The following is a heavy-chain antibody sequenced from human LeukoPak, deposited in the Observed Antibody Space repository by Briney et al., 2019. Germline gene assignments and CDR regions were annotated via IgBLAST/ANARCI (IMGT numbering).Heavy chain of an antibody. CDR3: ARDPYDTNAYGAFDI. CDR1: GFTFDNYA. V-gene: IGHV3-9*03. Sequence: PGGSLRLSCAASGFTFDNYAMHWVRQAPMKGLEWVASINWRSDEIGYADSVKGRFTISRDNAKNSLFLQMNNLRAEDMAVYYCARDPYDTNAYGAFDIWGQGTMVTVSS. CDR2: INWRSDEI. D-gene: IGHD3-16*01. J-gene: IGHJ3*02.